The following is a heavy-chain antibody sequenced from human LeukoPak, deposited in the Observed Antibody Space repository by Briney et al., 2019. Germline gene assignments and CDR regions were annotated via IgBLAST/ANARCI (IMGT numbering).Heavy chain of an antibody. V-gene: IGHV1-69*05. CDR3: AREAIVVPVTKYFDY. Sequence: SVKVSCKASGGTFSSYAISWVRQAPGQGLEWMGRIIPIFGTANYAQKFQGRVTITTDESTSTAYMELSSLRSEDTAVYYCAREAIVVPVTKYFDYWGQGTLVTVSS. D-gene: IGHD3-22*01. CDR1: GGTFSSYA. CDR2: IIPIFGTA. J-gene: IGHJ4*02.